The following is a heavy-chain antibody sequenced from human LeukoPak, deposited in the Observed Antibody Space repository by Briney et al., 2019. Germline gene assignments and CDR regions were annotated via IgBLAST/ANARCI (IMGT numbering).Heavy chain of an antibody. Sequence: GGSLRLSCAASGFTFRIYGMNWVRQAPGKGPEWVSYIAHDSTTIYYADSVRGRLTMSRDNARNSLFLQMNSLRPEDTAMYYCARATRNGYDYWGPGTLVTVSS. CDR2: IAHDSTTI. D-gene: IGHD5-24*01. CDR1: GFTFRIYG. CDR3: ARATRNGYDY. V-gene: IGHV3-48*04. J-gene: IGHJ4*02.